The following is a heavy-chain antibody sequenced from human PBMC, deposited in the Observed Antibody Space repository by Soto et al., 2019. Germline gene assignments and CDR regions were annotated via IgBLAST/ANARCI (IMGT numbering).Heavy chain of an antibody. D-gene: IGHD6-6*01. CDR3: TRGLASGDY. CDR2: IKPNGGST. Sequence: QVQLVQPGAEVKKPGASVKFSCKASGYIFTNFYIHWVRQAPGQGLEWIGIIKPNGGSTNYAQKFKGRVTMTRDTSTSTVYMDLSSLRSEDTAVYYCTRGLASGDYWGQGTLITVSS. CDR1: GYIFTNFY. V-gene: IGHV1-46*03. J-gene: IGHJ4*02.